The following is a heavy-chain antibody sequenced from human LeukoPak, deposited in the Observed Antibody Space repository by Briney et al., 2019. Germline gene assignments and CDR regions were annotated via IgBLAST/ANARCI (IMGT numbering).Heavy chain of an antibody. CDR3: TTESYDT. J-gene: IGHJ4*02. V-gene: IGHV3-15*01. CDR2: IISKTDGGTT. CDR1: GFTFSSCA. Sequence: GGSLRLSCAASGFTFSSCAMHWVRQAPGKGLEWVGRIISKTDGGTTDYASPVKGRFTISRDDSKNTLYLQMNSLKTEDTAVYYCTTESYDTWGQGTLVTVSS. D-gene: IGHD3-16*01.